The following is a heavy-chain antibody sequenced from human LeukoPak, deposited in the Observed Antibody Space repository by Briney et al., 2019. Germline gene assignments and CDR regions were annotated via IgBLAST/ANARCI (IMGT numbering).Heavy chain of an antibody. CDR3: AKGIVGATRKINFFDY. Sequence: GGSQRLSCAASGFTFSSYAMSWVRQAPGKGLEWVSAISGSGGSTYYADSVKGRFTISRDNSKNTLYLQMNSLRAEDTAVYYCAKGIVGATRKINFFDYWGQGTLVTVSS. J-gene: IGHJ4*02. CDR2: ISGSGGST. D-gene: IGHD1-26*01. V-gene: IGHV3-23*01. CDR1: GFTFSSYA.